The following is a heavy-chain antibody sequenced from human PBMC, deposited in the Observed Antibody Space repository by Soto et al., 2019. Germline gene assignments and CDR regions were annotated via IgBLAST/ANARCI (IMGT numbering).Heavy chain of an antibody. CDR1: GDSVTSGSYY. CDR3: AREWGLLPYYVMNV. V-gene: IGHV4-61*03. CDR2: ISYTGRT. D-gene: IGHD7-27*01. J-gene: IGHJ6*02. Sequence: SETLSLTCIVSGDSVTSGSYYWTWLRQPPGKGLEWIGYISYTGRTKYNPSLQSRVTISVDTSKNDFSLNLSTVTAADTAVYFCAREWGLLPYYVMNVWGHGTAVTVSS.